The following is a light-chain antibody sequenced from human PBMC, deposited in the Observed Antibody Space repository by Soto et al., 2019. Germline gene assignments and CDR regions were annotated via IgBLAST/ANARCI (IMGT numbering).Light chain of an antibody. Sequence: DIQMTQSPSTLSASVGDRVTITCRASQSISSWLAWYQQKPGKAPKLLIYKASSLESGVPSRFSGRGSGTEFSLTISSLQPDDFATYYCQQYNSSPTFGQGTKVEIK. CDR2: KAS. CDR1: QSISSW. CDR3: QQYNSSPT. J-gene: IGKJ1*01. V-gene: IGKV1-5*03.